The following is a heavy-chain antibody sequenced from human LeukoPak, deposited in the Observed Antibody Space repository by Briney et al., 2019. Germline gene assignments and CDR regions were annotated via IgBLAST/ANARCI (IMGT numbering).Heavy chain of an antibody. D-gene: IGHD6-19*01. V-gene: IGHV1-69*13. CDR3: ASPSDYYYGMDV. J-gene: IGHJ6*02. Sequence: AASEKVSCKASGGTFSSYAISWVRQAPGQGLEWMGGIIPIFGTANYAQKFQGRVTITADESTSTAYMELSSLRSEDTAVYYCASPSDYYYGMDVWGQGTTVTVSS. CDR2: IIPIFGTA. CDR1: GGTFSSYA.